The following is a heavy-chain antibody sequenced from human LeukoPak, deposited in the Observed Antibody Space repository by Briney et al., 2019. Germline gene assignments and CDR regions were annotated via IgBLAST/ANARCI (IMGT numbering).Heavy chain of an antibody. Sequence: GESLKISCKGSGYSFTSYWIGWVRQLPGKGLERMGIIYPGDSDTRYSPSFQGQVTISADKSISTAYLQWSSLKASDTAMYYCARRRRWGLDPLEYWGQGTLVTVSS. CDR1: GYSFTSYW. D-gene: IGHD1-26*01. CDR2: IYPGDSDT. CDR3: ARRRRWGLDPLEY. J-gene: IGHJ4*02. V-gene: IGHV5-51*01.